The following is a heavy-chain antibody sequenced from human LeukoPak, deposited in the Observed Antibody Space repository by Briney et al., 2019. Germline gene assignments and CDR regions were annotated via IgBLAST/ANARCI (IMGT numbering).Heavy chain of an antibody. Sequence: ASVKVSCKASGYTFTSYGISWVRQAPGEGLEWMGWISAYNGNTNYAQKLQGRVTMTTDTSTSTAYMELRSLRSDDTAVYYCARKLGYCSGGSCYLCDYWGQGTLVTVSS. CDR3: ARKLGYCSGGSCYLCDY. CDR1: GYTFTSYG. V-gene: IGHV1-18*01. CDR2: ISAYNGNT. J-gene: IGHJ4*02. D-gene: IGHD2-15*01.